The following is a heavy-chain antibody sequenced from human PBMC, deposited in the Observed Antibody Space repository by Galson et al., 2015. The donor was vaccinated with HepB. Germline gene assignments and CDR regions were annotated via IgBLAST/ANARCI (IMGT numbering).Heavy chain of an antibody. CDR2: ISSSSSYI. J-gene: IGHJ4*02. Sequence: SLRLSCAASGFTFSSYSMNWVRQAPGKGLEWVSSISSSSSYIYYADSVKGRFTISRDNAKNSLYLQMNGLRAEDTAVYYCARDTVGSGWYSHFDYWGQGTLVTVSS. V-gene: IGHV3-21*01. CDR3: ARDTVGSGWYSHFDY. D-gene: IGHD6-19*01. CDR1: GFTFSSYS.